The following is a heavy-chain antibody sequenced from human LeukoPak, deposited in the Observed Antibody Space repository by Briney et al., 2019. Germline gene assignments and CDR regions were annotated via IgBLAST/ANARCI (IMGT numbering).Heavy chain of an antibody. CDR1: GFTFRSYS. CDR3: ARSQGPYDY. V-gene: IGHV3-48*04. J-gene: IGHJ4*02. Sequence: GGSLRLSCAASGFTFRSYSMNWVRQAPGKGLEWVSHISSSSSTIYYADSVKGRFTISRDNAKNTLYLQLNSLRAEDTAIYYCARSQGPYDYWGQGTLVTVSS. CDR2: ISSSSSTI.